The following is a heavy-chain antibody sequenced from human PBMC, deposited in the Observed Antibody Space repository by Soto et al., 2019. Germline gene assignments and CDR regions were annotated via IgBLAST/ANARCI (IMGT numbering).Heavy chain of an antibody. D-gene: IGHD3-22*01. V-gene: IGHV4-39*01. CDR1: GGSISSSSYY. Sequence: SETLSLTCPVSGGSISSSSYYWGWLRQPPGKGLEWIGSIYYSGSTYYNTSLTSRATISVAPSKNQFSLKLSSVTAADTAVYFCASHLDSSGYYIPFDYWGQGTLVTVSS. J-gene: IGHJ4*02. CDR2: IYYSGST. CDR3: ASHLDSSGYYIPFDY.